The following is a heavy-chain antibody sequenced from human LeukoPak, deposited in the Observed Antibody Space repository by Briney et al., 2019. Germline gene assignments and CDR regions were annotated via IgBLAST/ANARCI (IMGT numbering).Heavy chain of an antibody. CDR3: AKVGYFGSGRHYYYYMDV. J-gene: IGHJ6*03. Sequence: PGGSLRLSCAASGFSFSNFAMTWVRQAPGEGLEWVSVIYGSGGSTFYADSVKGRFTMSRDNSKNMLYLEMNTLRAEDTALYYCAKVGYFGSGRHYYYYMDVWGKGTTVTASS. CDR2: IYGSGGST. V-gene: IGHV3-23*01. D-gene: IGHD3-10*01. CDR1: GFSFSNFA.